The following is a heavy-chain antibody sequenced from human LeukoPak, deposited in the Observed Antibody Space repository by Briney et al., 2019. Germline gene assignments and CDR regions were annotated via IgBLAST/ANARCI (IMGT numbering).Heavy chain of an antibody. V-gene: IGHV3-21*01. CDR3: ARDPRYCSGGSCYFDY. CDR1: GFTFSSYS. D-gene: IGHD2-15*01. CDR2: ISSSSSYI. J-gene: IGHJ4*02. Sequence: PGGSLRLSCAASGFTFSSYSMNWVRQAPGKGLEWVSSISSSSSYIYYADSVKGRFTISRDNAKNSLYLQMNSLRAEDTAVYYCARDPRYCSGGSCYFDYWGQGTLVTVSS.